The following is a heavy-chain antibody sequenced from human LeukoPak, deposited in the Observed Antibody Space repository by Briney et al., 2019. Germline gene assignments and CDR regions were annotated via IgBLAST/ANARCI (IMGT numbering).Heavy chain of an antibody. CDR2: IRSKVYGGTT. CDR1: GFTFSSYA. D-gene: IGHD4-17*01. J-gene: IGHJ4*02. Sequence: GGSLRLSCSASGFTFSSYAMHWFRQAPGKGLEWIGFIRSKVYGGTTEYAASVKGRFTISRDDSKSIAYLQMNSLETEDTAVYYCSRHSDYGDYKLDYWGQGTLVTVSS. V-gene: IGHV3-49*03. CDR3: SRHSDYGDYKLDY.